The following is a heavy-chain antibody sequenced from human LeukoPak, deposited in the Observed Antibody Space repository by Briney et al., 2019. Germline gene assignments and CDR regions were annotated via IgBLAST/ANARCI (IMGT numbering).Heavy chain of an antibody. CDR2: ISYDGTNK. D-gene: IGHD6-19*01. CDR3: AKDLHGVADSSYYFDY. CDR1: GFTFSTYG. Sequence: GGSLRLSCAASGFTFSTYGMHWVRQAPGKGLEWVAGISYDGTNKYYADSEKGRSTISRDNSKNTLYLQMNGLRTEDTAVFYCAKDLHGVADSSYYFDYWGQGTLVTVSS. V-gene: IGHV3-30*18. J-gene: IGHJ4*02.